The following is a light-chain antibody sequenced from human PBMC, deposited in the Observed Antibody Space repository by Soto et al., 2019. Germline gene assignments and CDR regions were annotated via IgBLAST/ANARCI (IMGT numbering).Light chain of an antibody. CDR2: GAS. Sequence: EIVMTQSPATLSVSPGERATLSCRASHSVSSNLAWYQQKPGQAPRLLIYGASTRATGIPARFSGSGSGTDFTLTISSLQSEDFAVYYCQQYGSSGTFGQGTKVDIK. CDR3: QQYGSSGT. V-gene: IGKV3-15*01. CDR1: HSVSSN. J-gene: IGKJ1*01.